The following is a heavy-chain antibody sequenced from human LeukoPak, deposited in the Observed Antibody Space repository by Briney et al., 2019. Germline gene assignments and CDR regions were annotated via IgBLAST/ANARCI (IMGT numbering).Heavy chain of an antibody. CDR2: IYYDGST. D-gene: IGHD6-19*01. CDR1: GGSISHYY. V-gene: IGHV4-59*13. Sequence: SETPSLTCTVSGGSISHYYWSWIWQPPGEGLEWIGYIYYDGSTNYNPSLKSRVTISVDTSKNQLSLNLSSVTAADTAVYYCARGYSTGWLYYFDSWGQGTLVTVSS. J-gene: IGHJ4*02. CDR3: ARGYSTGWLYYFDS.